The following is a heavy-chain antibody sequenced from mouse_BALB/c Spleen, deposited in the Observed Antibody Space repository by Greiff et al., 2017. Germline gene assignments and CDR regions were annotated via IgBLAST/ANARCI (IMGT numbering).Heavy chain of an antibody. CDR1: GFNIKDYY. J-gene: IGHJ3*01. D-gene: IGHD3-3*01. CDR2: IDPENGNT. Sequence: EVQLQQSGAELVRPGALVKLSCKASGFNIKDYYMHWVKQRPEQGLEWIGWIDPENGNTIYDPKFQGKASITADTSSNTAYLQLSSLTSEDTAVYYCASGEGFAYWGQGTLVTVSA. V-gene: IGHV14-1*02. CDR3: ASGEGFAY.